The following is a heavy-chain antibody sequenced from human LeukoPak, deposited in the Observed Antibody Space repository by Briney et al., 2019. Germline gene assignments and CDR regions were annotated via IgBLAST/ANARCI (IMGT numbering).Heavy chain of an antibody. CDR3: ARDRNGGNANYYYFDY. CDR2: INPSGGST. J-gene: IGHJ4*02. V-gene: IGHV1-46*01. Sequence: ASVKVSCKASGYTFTSYYMHRVRQAPGQGLEWMGIINPSGGSTSYAQKFQGRVTMTRDMSTGTVYMELSSLRSEDTAVYYCARDRNGGNANYYYFDYWGQGTLVTVSS. D-gene: IGHD4-23*01. CDR1: GYTFTSYY.